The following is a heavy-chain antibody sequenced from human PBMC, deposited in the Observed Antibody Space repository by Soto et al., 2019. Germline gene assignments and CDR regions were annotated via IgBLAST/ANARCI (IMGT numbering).Heavy chain of an antibody. CDR3: ARHSSGYDFWTTDGMDV. V-gene: IGHV5-51*01. CDR2: IYPGDSDT. Sequence: PGESLKISCKGSGYSFTSYWIGWVRQMPGKGLEWMGIIYPGDSDTRYSPSFQGQVTISADKSISTAYLQWSSLKASDTAMYCWARHSSGYDFWTTDGMDVWGQGTTVTVSS. D-gene: IGHD3-3*01. CDR1: GYSFTSYW. J-gene: IGHJ6*02.